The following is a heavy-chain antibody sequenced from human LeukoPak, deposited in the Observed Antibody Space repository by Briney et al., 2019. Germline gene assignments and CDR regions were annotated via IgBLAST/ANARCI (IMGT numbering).Heavy chain of an antibody. J-gene: IGHJ5*02. V-gene: IGHV1-2*02. CDR2: INPNSGGT. Sequence: ASVKVSCKASGYTFTGYYMQWGRPAPGQRHEWMGWINPNSGGTNYAQKFQGRVTMTRDTSISTAYMDLSRLRADDTAVYYCAREKRVAGSRGGLDPWGQGTLVTVST. CDR1: GYTFTGYY. CDR3: AREKRVAGSRGGLDP. D-gene: IGHD6-19*01.